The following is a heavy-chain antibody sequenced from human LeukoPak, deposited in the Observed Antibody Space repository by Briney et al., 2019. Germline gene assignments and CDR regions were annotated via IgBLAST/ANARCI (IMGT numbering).Heavy chain of an antibody. CDR2: ISSSSSYI. Sequence: GGSLRLSCAASGFTFSIYSMTWVRQAPGKGLEWVSLISSSSSYINYADSVKGRFTISRDNAKNSLYLQMNSLRAEDTAVYYCARDPYSGGYGSYYYYYMDVWGKGTTVTISS. D-gene: IGHD1-26*01. V-gene: IGHV3-21*01. CDR3: ARDPYSGGYGSYYYYYMDV. J-gene: IGHJ6*03. CDR1: GFTFSIYS.